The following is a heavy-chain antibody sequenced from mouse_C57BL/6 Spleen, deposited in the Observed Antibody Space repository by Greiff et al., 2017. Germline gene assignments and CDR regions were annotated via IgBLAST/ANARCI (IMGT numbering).Heavy chain of an antibody. J-gene: IGHJ2*01. CDR1: GYTFTSYW. D-gene: IGHD2-2*01. V-gene: IGHV1-52*01. CDR2: SDPSDSET. Sequence: VQLQQPGAELVRPGSSVKLSCKASGYTFTSYWMHWVKQRPIQGLEWIGNSDPSDSETHYNQKFKDKATLTVDKSSSTAYMQLSSLTCEDSAVYYGARYGYDKGYDFDYWGQGTTLTVSS. CDR3: ARYGYDKGYDFDY.